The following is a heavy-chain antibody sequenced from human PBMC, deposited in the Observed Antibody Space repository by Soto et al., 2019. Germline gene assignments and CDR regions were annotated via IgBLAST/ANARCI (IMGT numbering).Heavy chain of an antibody. CDR2: ISYDGSNK. J-gene: IGHJ4*02. D-gene: IGHD5-18*01. V-gene: IGHV3-30-3*01. CDR3: ARGRRIQLWLVVH. Sequence: QVQLVESGGGVVQPGRSLRLSCAASGFTFSSYAMHWVRQAPGKGLEWVAVISYDGSNKYYADSVKGRFTISRDNSKNTLYLQMNSLRAEDPAVYYCARGRRIQLWLVVHWGQGTLVTVSS. CDR1: GFTFSSYA.